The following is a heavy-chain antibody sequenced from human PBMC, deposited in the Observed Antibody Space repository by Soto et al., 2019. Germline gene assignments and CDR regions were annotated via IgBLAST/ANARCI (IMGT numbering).Heavy chain of an antibody. CDR1: GGSISSSSYY. J-gene: IGHJ6*03. V-gene: IGHV4-39*01. CDR2: IYYSGST. D-gene: IGHD5-12*01. CDR3: ARTVVATEYYYYYYMDV. Sequence: SETLSLTCTVSGGSISSSSYYWGWIRQPPGKGLEWIGSIYYSGSTYYNPSLKSRVTISVDTSKNQFSLKLSSVTAADTAVYYCARTVVATEYYYYYYMDVWGKGTTVTVSS.